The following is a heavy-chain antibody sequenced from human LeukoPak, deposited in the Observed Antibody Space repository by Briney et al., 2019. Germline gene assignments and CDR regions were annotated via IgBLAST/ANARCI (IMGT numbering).Heavy chain of an antibody. CDR1: GGSISSYY. Sequence: PSETLSLTCTVSGGSISSYYWSWIRQPPGKGLEWIGYIYYSGSTYYNPSLKSRVTISVDTSKNQFSLKLSSVTAADTAVYYCARVPVLLWFGEFKTTCYYFDYWGQGTLVTVSS. V-gene: IGHV4-59*04. D-gene: IGHD3-10*01. CDR2: IYYSGST. J-gene: IGHJ4*02. CDR3: ARVPVLLWFGEFKTTCYYFDY.